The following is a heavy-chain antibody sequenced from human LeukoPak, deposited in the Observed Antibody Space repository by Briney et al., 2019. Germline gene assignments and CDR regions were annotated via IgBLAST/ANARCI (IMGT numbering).Heavy chain of an antibody. J-gene: IGHJ4*02. Sequence: GGSLRLSCAASGFTFSSYAMSWVRQAPGKGLEWVSAISGSGGSTYYTDSVKGRFTISRDNSKNTLYLQMNSLRAEDTAVYYCAKGNQWLTYYYFDYWGQGTLVTVSS. CDR2: ISGSGGST. D-gene: IGHD6-19*01. V-gene: IGHV3-23*01. CDR3: AKGNQWLTYYYFDY. CDR1: GFTFSSYA.